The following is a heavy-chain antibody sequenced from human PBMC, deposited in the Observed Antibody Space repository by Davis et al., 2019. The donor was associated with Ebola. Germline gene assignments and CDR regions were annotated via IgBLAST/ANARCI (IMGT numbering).Heavy chain of an antibody. CDR2: ISSSSSTI. J-gene: IGHJ4*02. Sequence: GESLKISCAASGFTFSSYSMNWVRQAPGKGLEWVSYISSSSSTIYYADSVKGRFTISRDNAKNSLYLQMNSLRDEDTAVYYWARGAGFLCDYWGQGTLVTVSS. CDR1: GFTFSSYS. V-gene: IGHV3-48*02. CDR3: ARGAGFLCDY.